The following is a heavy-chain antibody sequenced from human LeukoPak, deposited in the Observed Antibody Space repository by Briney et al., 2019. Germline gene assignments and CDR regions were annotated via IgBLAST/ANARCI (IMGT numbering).Heavy chain of an antibody. Sequence: GGSLRLSCAASGFTFSTYVMSWVRQAPGKGLEWVSAISGSGGSTYYADSVKGRFTISRDNSKNTLYLQMNSLRAEDTAVYYCAKDLSYGLDVWGQGTTVTVSS. J-gene: IGHJ6*02. CDR2: ISGSGGST. V-gene: IGHV3-23*01. CDR3: AKDLSYGLDV. CDR1: GFTFSTYV.